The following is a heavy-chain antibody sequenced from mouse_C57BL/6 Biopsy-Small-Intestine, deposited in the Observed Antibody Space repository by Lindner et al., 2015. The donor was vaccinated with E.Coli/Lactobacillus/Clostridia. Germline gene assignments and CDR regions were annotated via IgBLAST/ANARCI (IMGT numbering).Heavy chain of an antibody. CDR2: INSDGGST. D-gene: IGHD2-4*01. V-gene: IGHV5-2*01. J-gene: IGHJ2*01. CDR3: ARHCDYDDGYYFDY. Sequence: VQLQESGGGLVQPGESLKLSCESNEYEFPSHDMSWVRKTPEKRLELVAAINSDGGSTYYPDTMERRFIISRDNTKKILYLQMSSLRSEDTALYYCARHCDYDDGYYFDYWGQGTTLTVSP. CDR1: EYEFPSHD.